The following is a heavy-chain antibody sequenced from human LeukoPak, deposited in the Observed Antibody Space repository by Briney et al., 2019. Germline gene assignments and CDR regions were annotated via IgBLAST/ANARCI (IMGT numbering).Heavy chain of an antibody. CDR1: GFTFSRYW. V-gene: IGHV3-7*01. Sequence: GGSLRLSCAASGFTFSRYWMSWVRQAPGKGLEWVANIKQDGSEKYYVENVKGRFTISRDKSKNSLYMQMNSLRADDTAVYYCARMGIYFDYWGQGTLVTVSS. D-gene: IGHD6-13*01. CDR3: ARMGIYFDY. CDR2: IKQDGSEK. J-gene: IGHJ4*02.